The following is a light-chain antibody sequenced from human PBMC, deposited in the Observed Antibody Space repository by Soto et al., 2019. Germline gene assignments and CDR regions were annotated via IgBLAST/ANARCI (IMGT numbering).Light chain of an antibody. J-gene: IGKJ1*01. V-gene: IGKV1-39*01. CDR3: QQYSDYSRT. CDR2: AAS. CDR1: QGISSY. Sequence: DIQMTQSPSSVPASVGDRVTITCRASQGISSYLNWYQQKPGKAPKLMIYAASSLQSGVPSRFSGSGSGTDFTLTINSLQPDDFATYFCQQYSDYSRTLGQGTKVDIK.